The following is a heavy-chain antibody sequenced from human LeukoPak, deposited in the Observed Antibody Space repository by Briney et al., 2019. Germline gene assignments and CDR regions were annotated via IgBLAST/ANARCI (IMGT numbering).Heavy chain of an antibody. V-gene: IGHV3-30*04. CDR2: ISYDGSNK. CDR3: ARDLSVDDFWSGYYYYGMDV. J-gene: IGHJ6*02. Sequence: GGSLRLSCAASGFTFSSYAMHWVRQAPGKGLEWVAVISYDGSNKYYADSVKGRFTISRDNSKNTLYLQMNSLGAEDTAVYYCARDLSVDDFWSGYYYYGMDVWGQGTTVTVYS. CDR1: GFTFSSYA. D-gene: IGHD3-3*01.